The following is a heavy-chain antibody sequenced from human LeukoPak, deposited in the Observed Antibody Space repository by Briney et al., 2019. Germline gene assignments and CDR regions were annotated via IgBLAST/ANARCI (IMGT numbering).Heavy chain of an antibody. J-gene: IGHJ4*02. V-gene: IGHV3-21*01. D-gene: IGHD4-17*01. Sequence: GGSLRLSCAASGFTFSGYSMNWVRQAPGKGLEWVSSISSSSSYIYYADSVKGRFTISRDNAKNSLYLQMNSLRAEDTAVYYCARDAYGDYVGYFDYWGQGTLVTVSS. CDR2: ISSSSSYI. CDR3: ARDAYGDYVGYFDY. CDR1: GFTFSGYS.